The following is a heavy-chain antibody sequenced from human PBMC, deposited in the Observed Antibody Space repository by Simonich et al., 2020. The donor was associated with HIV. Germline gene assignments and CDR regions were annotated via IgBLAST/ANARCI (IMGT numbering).Heavy chain of an antibody. Sequence: QVELQQWGAGLLKPSETLSLTCAVFHGSFSDYYWSWIAQPPGKGREWIGEINQSGSTTNNPSLKGRGPISVDPSKNQFSLKLRSVTAADTAVYYCARAGLTMVRGVPASFDVWGQGTMVTVSS. CDR2: INQSGST. V-gene: IGHV4-34*04. CDR1: HGSFSDYY. D-gene: IGHD3-10*01. CDR3: ARAGLTMVRGVPASFDV. J-gene: IGHJ3*01.